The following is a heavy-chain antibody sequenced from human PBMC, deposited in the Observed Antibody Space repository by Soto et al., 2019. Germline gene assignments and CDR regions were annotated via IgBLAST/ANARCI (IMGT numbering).Heavy chain of an antibody. Sequence: SETLSLTCAVSGGSISSGGYSWSWIRQPPGKGLEWIGYIYHSGSTHYNPSLKSRVTISVDRSKNQFSLKLSSVTAADTAVYYCARARTGSYYYYGMDVWGQGTTVTVSS. D-gene: IGHD3-9*01. CDR1: GGSISSGGYS. V-gene: IGHV4-30-2*01. CDR3: ARARTGSYYYYGMDV. CDR2: IYHSGST. J-gene: IGHJ6*02.